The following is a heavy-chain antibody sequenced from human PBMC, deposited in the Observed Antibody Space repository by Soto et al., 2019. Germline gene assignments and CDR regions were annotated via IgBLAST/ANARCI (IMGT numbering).Heavy chain of an antibody. CDR3: ARGVEMATIGYYYGMDV. J-gene: IGHJ6*02. Sequence: PSETLSLTCTFSGGAVSSGSYYWSWIRQPPGKGLEWIGYIYYSGSTNYNPSLKSRVTISVDTSKNQFSLKLSSVTAADTAVYYCARGVEMATIGYYYGMDVWGQGTTVTVSS. CDR1: GGAVSSGSYY. D-gene: IGHD5-12*01. CDR2: IYYSGST. V-gene: IGHV4-61*01.